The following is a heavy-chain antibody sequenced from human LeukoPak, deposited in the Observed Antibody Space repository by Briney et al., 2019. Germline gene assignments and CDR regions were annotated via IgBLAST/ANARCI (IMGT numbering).Heavy chain of an antibody. CDR2: VYYSGST. V-gene: IGHV4-59*08. Sequence: SETLSLTCSVSGDSFSNYYWTWIRQPPGRGLEWIGYVYYSGSTNYNPSLKTRLPLSVDTSKNRFSLKLSSVTAADTAVYYCASSPRLTTSWFLFDSWGHGTLVTVSS. J-gene: IGHJ5*01. CDR3: ASSPRLTTSWFLFDS. CDR1: GDSFSNYY. D-gene: IGHD2-2*01.